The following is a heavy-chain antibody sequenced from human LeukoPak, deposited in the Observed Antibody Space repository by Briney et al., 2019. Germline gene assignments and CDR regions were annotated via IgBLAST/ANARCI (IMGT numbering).Heavy chain of an antibody. D-gene: IGHD3-3*01. J-gene: IGHJ4*02. CDR3: VRITIFVDYFDY. V-gene: IGHV1-18*01. Sequence: ASVKVSCKASGYTFTRYTISWVRQAPGQGLEWMGWISAHNGNTSYAQKLQGRVTMTTDTSTSTAYMELRSPRSDDTAVYFCVRITIFVDYFDYWGQGTLVTVSS. CDR2: ISAHNGNT. CDR1: GYTFTRYT.